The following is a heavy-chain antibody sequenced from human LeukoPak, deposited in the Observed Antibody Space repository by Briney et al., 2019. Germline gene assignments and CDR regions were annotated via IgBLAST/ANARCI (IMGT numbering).Heavy chain of an antibody. J-gene: IGHJ4*02. Sequence: ASVKVSCKASGYTFTGYYIQWVRQAPGQGLEWMGWITPNSDGTNYAQKFQGRVTMTSDTSIRIVYMELSRLTSDDTAVYYCARRAIQSGAYYFDYWGQGTLVTVSS. CDR1: GYTFTGYY. V-gene: IGHV1-2*02. D-gene: IGHD3-10*01. CDR3: ARRAIQSGAYYFDY. CDR2: ITPNSDGT.